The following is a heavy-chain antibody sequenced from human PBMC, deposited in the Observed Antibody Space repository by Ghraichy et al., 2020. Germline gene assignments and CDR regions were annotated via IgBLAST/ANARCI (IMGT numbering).Heavy chain of an antibody. J-gene: IGHJ4*02. CDR1: GFSLSTSGVG. CDR2: IYWNDDK. CDR3: AHSVKGVYGYYDFWSGPLMEFDY. D-gene: IGHD3-3*01. Sequence: SGPTLVKPTQTLTLTCTFSGFSLSTSGVGVGWIRQPPGKALEWLALIYWNDDKRYSPSLKSRLTITKDTSKNQVVLTMTNMDPVDTATYYCAHSVKGVYGYYDFWSGPLMEFDYWGQGTLVTVSS. V-gene: IGHV2-5*01.